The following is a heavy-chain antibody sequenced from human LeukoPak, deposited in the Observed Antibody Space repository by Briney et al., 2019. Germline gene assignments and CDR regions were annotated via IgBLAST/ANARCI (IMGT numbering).Heavy chain of an antibody. D-gene: IGHD2-15*01. CDR1: GFTFSSYS. J-gene: IGHJ1*01. CDR3: ARDFAARAEYFQH. CDR2: ISSSSSYI. Sequence: GGSLRLSCAASGFTFSSYSMNWVRQPPGKGLEWVSSISSSSSYIYYADSVKGRFTISRDNAKNSLYLQMNSLRAEDTAVYYCARDFAARAEYFQHWGQGTLVTVSS. V-gene: IGHV3-21*01.